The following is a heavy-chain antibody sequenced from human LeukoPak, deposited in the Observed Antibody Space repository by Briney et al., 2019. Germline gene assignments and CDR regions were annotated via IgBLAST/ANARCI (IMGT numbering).Heavy chain of an antibody. Sequence: GRSLRLSCAASGFTFSSYSIHWVRQAPGKGLEWVAVVWYDGSKKYYADSVKGRFTISRDNSKNTVYLQMNSLRVEDTAVYYCAGEEDLRELRGGREFFQYWGQGTLVTVSS. D-gene: IGHD3-10*01. CDR1: GFTFSSYS. J-gene: IGHJ1*01. CDR3: AGEEDLRELRGGREFFQY. CDR2: VWYDGSKK. V-gene: IGHV3-33*08.